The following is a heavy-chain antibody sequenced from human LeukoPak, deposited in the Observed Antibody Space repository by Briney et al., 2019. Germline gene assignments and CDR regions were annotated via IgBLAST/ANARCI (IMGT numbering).Heavy chain of an antibody. CDR2: IIPIFGTA. V-gene: IGHV1-69*01. CDR3: ASIDYYDSSGYSDY. D-gene: IGHD3-22*01. CDR1: GGTFSSYA. Sequence: SVKVSCEASGGTFSSYAISWVRQAPGQGLEWMGGIIPIFGTANYAQKFQGRVTITADESTSTAYMELSSLRSEDTAVYYCASIDYYDSSGYSDYWGQGTLVTVSS. J-gene: IGHJ4*02.